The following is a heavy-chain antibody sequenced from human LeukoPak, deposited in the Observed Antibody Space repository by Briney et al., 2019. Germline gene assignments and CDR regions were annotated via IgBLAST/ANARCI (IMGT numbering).Heavy chain of an antibody. J-gene: IGHJ3*02. V-gene: IGHV3-21*01. Sequence: GGSLRLSCAASGFSFSSYSMNWVRQAPGKGLEWVPFISSSSSYIYYADSVKGRFIISRDNAKNSLYLQMNSLRAEDTAVYYCARDSGIVVPAASMAFDIWGQGTMVTVSS. CDR2: ISSSSSYI. CDR1: GFSFSSYS. CDR3: ARDSGIVVPAASMAFDI. D-gene: IGHD2-2*01.